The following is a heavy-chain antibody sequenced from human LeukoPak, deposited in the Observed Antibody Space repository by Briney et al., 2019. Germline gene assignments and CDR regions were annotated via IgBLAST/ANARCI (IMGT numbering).Heavy chain of an antibody. CDR1: GFTFSSYW. Sequence: GGSLRLSCAASGFTFSSYWMSWVRQAPGKGLEWVANIRQDGSEKYYVDSVKGRFTISRDNAKNSLYLQMNRLRDEDTAVYYCARDSSMLRGPLVIYYFDFWGQGTLVTVSS. J-gene: IGHJ4*02. CDR3: ARDSSMLRGPLVIYYFDF. CDR2: IRQDGSEK. D-gene: IGHD3-10*01. V-gene: IGHV3-7*03.